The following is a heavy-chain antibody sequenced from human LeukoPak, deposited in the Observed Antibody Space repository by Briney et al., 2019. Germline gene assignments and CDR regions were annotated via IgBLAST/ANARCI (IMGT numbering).Heavy chain of an antibody. J-gene: IGHJ3*02. CDR3: ARAGGIAAAGTDGAFDI. D-gene: IGHD6-13*01. Sequence: GRPLRLSCAASGFTFSSYAMHWVRQAPGKGLEWVAVISYDGSNKYYADSVKGRFTISRDNSKNTLYLQMNSLRAEDTAVYYCARAGGIAAAGTDGAFDIWGQGTMVTVSS. CDR2: ISYDGSNK. CDR1: GFTFSSYA. V-gene: IGHV3-30*01.